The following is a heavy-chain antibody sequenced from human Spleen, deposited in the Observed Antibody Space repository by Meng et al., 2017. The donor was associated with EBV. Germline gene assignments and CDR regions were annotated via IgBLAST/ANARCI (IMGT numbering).Heavy chain of an antibody. J-gene: IGHJ5*02. CDR2: MYCDDDK. Sequence: EESGPPVGKATQTRPLASTFSEFSLSTSGVGAGWIRQPPGKALEWLALMYCDDDKRYNLSLKSRLTITKDTSKTQGVLTMTNMNLVYTATYFCAHRRPAVAATPTGFHPWGQGTLVTVSS. CDR1: EFSLSTSGVG. D-gene: IGHD1-26*01. V-gene: IGHV2-5*02. CDR3: AHRRPAVAATPTGFHP.